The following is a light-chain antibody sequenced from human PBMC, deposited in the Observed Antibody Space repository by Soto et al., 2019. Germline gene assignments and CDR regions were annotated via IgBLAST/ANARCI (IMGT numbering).Light chain of an antibody. CDR1: SSDVGAYNY. V-gene: IGLV2-14*03. CDR2: HVT. Sequence: QSVLTQPASVSGSPGQSIAISYAGTSSDVGAYNYVSWYQHHPGKAPKLMIYHVTNRPSGVSDRFSGSKSGNTASLTISGLQADDEADYYCSSYTSGSTYVFGTGTKVTVL. CDR3: SSYTSGSTYV. J-gene: IGLJ1*01.